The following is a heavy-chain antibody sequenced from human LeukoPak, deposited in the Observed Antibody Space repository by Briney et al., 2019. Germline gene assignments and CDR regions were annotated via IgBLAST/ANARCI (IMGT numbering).Heavy chain of an antibody. J-gene: IGHJ4*02. D-gene: IGHD1-26*01. V-gene: IGHV3-74*01. CDR2: INIDGSSG. CDR1: GFAFRSYW. Sequence: GGSLRPSCAASGFAFRSYWMHWVRQAPGKGLVWVSRINIDGSSGSYADSVEGRFTISRDSAKNTVYLQMNSLRAEDTAVYYCTREVSGSLYFDYWGQGTLVTVSS. CDR3: TREVSGSLYFDY.